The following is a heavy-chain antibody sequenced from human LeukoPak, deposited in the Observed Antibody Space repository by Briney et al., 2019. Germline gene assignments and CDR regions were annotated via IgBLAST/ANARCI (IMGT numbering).Heavy chain of an antibody. J-gene: IGHJ3*02. CDR2: IGGSGDT. CDR1: GFTFSSFH. D-gene: IGHD3-16*02. Sequence: GGSLRLSCVASGFTFSSFHLSWVRQAPGRGLEWVSGIGGSGDTYSADSVKGRFTISRDNARNSLYLQMNSLRAKDTAVYYCARETAYYDYVWGSYPPGGDAFDIWGQGTMVTVSS. V-gene: IGHV3-23*01. CDR3: ARETAYYDYVWGSYPPGGDAFDI.